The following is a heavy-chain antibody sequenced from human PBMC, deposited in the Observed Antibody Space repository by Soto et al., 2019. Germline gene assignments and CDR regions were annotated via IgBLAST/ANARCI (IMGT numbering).Heavy chain of an antibody. Sequence: QVHLVQSGAEVKKPGASVKVSCKASGYSLTTHYMHWVRQAPGEGLEWMGRIDPSGTSTTYAVKFQGRVSMSRDTSTSTVYLEVTSLRSEDTAVYFCARDPGGYCAAVSCYYFDYWGQGTLVSVSS. V-gene: IGHV1-46*01. CDR1: GYSLTTHY. J-gene: IGHJ4*02. D-gene: IGHD2-8*02. CDR2: IDPSGTST. CDR3: ARDPGGYCAAVSCYYFDY.